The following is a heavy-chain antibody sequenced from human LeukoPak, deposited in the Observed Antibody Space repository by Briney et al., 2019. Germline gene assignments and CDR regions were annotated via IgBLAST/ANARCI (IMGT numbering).Heavy chain of an antibody. V-gene: IGHV4-34*01. J-gene: IGHJ3*02. Sequence: SETLSLTCAVYGVSFSGYYWSWIRQPPGKGLEWIGEINHSGSTNYNPSLKSRVTISVDTSKNQFSLKLSSVTAADTAVYYCARRGYSYGRNDAFDIWGQRTMVTVSS. D-gene: IGHD5-18*01. CDR3: ARRGYSYGRNDAFDI. CDR1: GVSFSGYY. CDR2: INHSGST.